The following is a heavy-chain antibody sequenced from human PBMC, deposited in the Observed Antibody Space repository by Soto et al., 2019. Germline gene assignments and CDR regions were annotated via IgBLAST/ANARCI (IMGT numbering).Heavy chain of an antibody. J-gene: IGHJ6*02. D-gene: IGHD3-16*01. CDR2: IHHSVGA. CDR1: GGSINSAYW. CDR3: ARNYVYDLDV. V-gene: IGHV4-4*02. Sequence: QVQLQESGPGLVKPSETLSLTCDVSGGSINSAYWWSWVRQPPGKGLEWIGEIHHSVGANYNPSLKTRVTITVDKSKNHLFLRLTAVTVADTAVYYCARNYVYDLDVWGQGTTVTVSS.